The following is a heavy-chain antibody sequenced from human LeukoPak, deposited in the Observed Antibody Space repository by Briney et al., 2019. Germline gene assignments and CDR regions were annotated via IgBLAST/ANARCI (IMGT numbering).Heavy chain of an antibody. CDR1: GYTFTIYG. CDR2: IIPIFGTA. V-gene: IGHV1-69*13. J-gene: IGHJ3*02. D-gene: IGHD3-22*01. Sequence: ASVKVSCKASGYTFTIYGISWVRQAPGQGLEWMGGIIPIFGTANYAQKFQGRVTITADESTSTAYMELSSLRSEDTAVYYCAGLEEEDSSGYYLKKNDAFDIWDQGTMVTVSS. CDR3: AGLEEEDSSGYYLKKNDAFDI.